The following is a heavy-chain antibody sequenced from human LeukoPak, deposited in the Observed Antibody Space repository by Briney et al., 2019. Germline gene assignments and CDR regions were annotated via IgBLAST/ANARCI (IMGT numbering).Heavy chain of an antibody. CDR2: IIPIFGTA. CDR3: ARGAGYYKPLVY. D-gene: IGHD3-9*01. CDR1: GYTFISFA. Sequence: SVKVSCKASGYTFISFAISWVRQAPGQGLEWMGGIIPIFGTANYAQKFQGRVTITADESTSTAYMELSSLRSEDTAVYYCARGAGYYKPLVYWGQGTLVTVSS. J-gene: IGHJ4*02. V-gene: IGHV1-69*13.